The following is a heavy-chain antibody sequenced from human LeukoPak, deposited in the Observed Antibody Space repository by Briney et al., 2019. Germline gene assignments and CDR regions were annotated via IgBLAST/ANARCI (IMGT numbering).Heavy chain of an antibody. V-gene: IGHV1-8*01. J-gene: IGHJ5*02. D-gene: IGHD3-10*01. CDR2: TNPNSGNT. CDR3: ARGSSPYGSGSYYPFDP. CDR1: GYTFTSYD. Sequence: ASVKVSCKASGYTFTSYDINWVRQATGQGLEWMGWTNPNSGNTGYAQKFQGRVTMTRNTSISTAYMELSSLRSEDTAVYYCARGSSPYGSGSYYPFDPWGQGTLVTVSS.